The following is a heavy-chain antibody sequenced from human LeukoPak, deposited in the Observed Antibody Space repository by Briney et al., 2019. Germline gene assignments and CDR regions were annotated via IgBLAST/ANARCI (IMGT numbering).Heavy chain of an antibody. CDR2: ISSSGDSI. D-gene: IGHD2-2*01. V-gene: IGHV3-48*03. J-gene: IGHJ4*02. Sequence: GGSLRLSCAASGFTFSSYEMIWVRQAPGKGLEWVSYISSSGDSIYYADSVKGRFTISRDNSKNTLYLQMSSLRAEDTAVYYCVKGRCSGSSCYGGDYWGQGTLVTVSS. CDR3: VKGRCSGSSCYGGDY. CDR1: GFTFSSYE.